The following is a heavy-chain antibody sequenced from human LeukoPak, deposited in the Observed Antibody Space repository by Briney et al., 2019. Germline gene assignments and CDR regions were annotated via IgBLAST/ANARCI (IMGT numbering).Heavy chain of an antibody. D-gene: IGHD2-2*01. V-gene: IGHV4-61*01. CDR3: ARTQYCSSTSCYFGYFDY. Sequence: PSETLSLTCTVSGGSVSSASYYWSWIRQPPGKGLKWIAYVYYTGSTNYNPSLKSRVTISLDTSKNQFSLKLSSVTAADTAVYYCARTQYCSSTSCYFGYFDYWGQGTLVTVSS. J-gene: IGHJ4*02. CDR1: GGSVSSASYY. CDR2: VYYTGST.